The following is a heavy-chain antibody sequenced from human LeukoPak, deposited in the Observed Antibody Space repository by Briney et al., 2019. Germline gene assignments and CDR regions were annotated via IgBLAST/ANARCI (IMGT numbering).Heavy chain of an antibody. CDR3: ASLDTALIQTGGY. CDR1: GGSISSYY. D-gene: IGHD5-18*01. J-gene: IGHJ4*02. Sequence: ETLSLTCTVSGGSISSYYWSWVRQAPGKGLEWVAMIKQTASETHYVDSVRGRFSISRDSAKSSLYLQMNSLKADDTAVYYCASLDTALIQTGGYWGQGTLVTVSS. CDR2: IKQTASET. V-gene: IGHV3-7*01.